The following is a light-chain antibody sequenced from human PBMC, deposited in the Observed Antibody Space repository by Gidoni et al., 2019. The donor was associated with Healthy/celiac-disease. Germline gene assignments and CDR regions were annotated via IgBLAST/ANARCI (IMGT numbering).Light chain of an antibody. J-gene: IGKJ2*01. CDR2: LGS. CDR1: QSFLHSNGYNY. Sequence: DIVMTQSPLSLPVTPGEPASISCRSSQSFLHSNGYNYLDWYLQKPGQSPQLLIYLGSNRASGVPDRVSGSGSGTDFTLKISRVEAEDVGVYYCMQALQTPFTFGQGTKLEIK. CDR3: MQALQTPFT. V-gene: IGKV2-28*01.